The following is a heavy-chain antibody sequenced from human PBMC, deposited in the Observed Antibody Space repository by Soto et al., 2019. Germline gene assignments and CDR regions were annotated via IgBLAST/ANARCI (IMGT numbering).Heavy chain of an antibody. D-gene: IGHD6-19*01. CDR1: GFTFTRYW. CDR3: ARGSSPWYFYNYGLEV. V-gene: IGHV3-7*03. CDR2: IKQDESEK. J-gene: IGHJ6*02. Sequence: GGSLRLSCAASGFTFTRYWTSWVRQAPGKGLEWVANIKQDESEKYYVDSVKGRFTISRDNAKNSLYLQMNSLRAEDTAVYYCARGSSPWYFYNYGLEVWGQGTTVNVSS.